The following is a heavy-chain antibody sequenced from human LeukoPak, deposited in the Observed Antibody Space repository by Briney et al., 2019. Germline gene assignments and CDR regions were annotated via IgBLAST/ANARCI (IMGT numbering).Heavy chain of an antibody. CDR3: AATMVRRVIHEDV. V-gene: IGHV3-11*01. J-gene: IGHJ6*02. CDR2: ISSSGSTI. D-gene: IGHD3-10*01. CDR1: GFTFSDYY. Sequence: GGSLRLSCAASGFTFSDYYMSWIRQAPGKGLEWVSYISSSGSTIYYADSVKGRFTISRDNAKNSLYLQMNSLRAEDTAVYYCAATMVRRVIHEDVWGQGTTVTVSS.